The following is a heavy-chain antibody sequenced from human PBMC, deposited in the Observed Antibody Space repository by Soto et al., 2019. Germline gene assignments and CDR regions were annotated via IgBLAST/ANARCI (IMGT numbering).Heavy chain of an antibody. V-gene: IGHV3-21*01. J-gene: IGHJ6*02. CDR1: GFTFSSFT. Sequence: EVQLVESGGGLVKPGGSLTLSCAASGFTFSSFTLDWVRQPPGKGLEWVSSISSSSTYIYYADSVKGRFTISRDNAKNSLNLQMNSLRAEDTAVYYCARMFKWVVPAEIVPERSEPLNYYNYYAMDVWGQGTTVTVS. D-gene: IGHD2-2*01. CDR3: ARMFKWVVPAEIVPERSEPLNYYNYYAMDV. CDR2: ISSSSTYI.